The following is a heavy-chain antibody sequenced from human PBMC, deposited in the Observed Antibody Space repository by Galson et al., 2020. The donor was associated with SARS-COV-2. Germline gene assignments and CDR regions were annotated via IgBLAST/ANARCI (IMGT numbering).Heavy chain of an antibody. V-gene: IGHV3-7*01. D-gene: IGHD3-10*01. CDR2: IKQDGSEK. CDR1: GFTFSSYW. CDR3: ARTSALWFGEGAYFQH. J-gene: IGHJ1*01. Sequence: GGSLRLSCAASGFTFSSYWMSWVRQAPGKGLEWVANIKQDGSEKYYVDSVKGRFTISRDNAKNSLYLQMNSLRAEDTAVYYCARTSALWFGEGAYFQHWGQGTLVTVSS.